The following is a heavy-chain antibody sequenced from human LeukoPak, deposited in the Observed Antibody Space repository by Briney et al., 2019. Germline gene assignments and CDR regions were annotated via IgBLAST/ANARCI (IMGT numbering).Heavy chain of an antibody. V-gene: IGHV6-1*01. D-gene: IGHD2-15*01. Sequence: SQTLSLTCAISGDSFSSNSAAWNWIRQSPSRGLEWLGRTYYRSKWYNDYAVSVKSRITINPDTSKNQFSLQLNSVTPEDTAVYYCARDGSGYCSGGSCYTEYYFDYWGQGTLVTVSS. CDR1: GDSFSSNSAA. CDR3: ARDGSGYCSGGSCYTEYYFDY. CDR2: TYYRSKWYN. J-gene: IGHJ4*02.